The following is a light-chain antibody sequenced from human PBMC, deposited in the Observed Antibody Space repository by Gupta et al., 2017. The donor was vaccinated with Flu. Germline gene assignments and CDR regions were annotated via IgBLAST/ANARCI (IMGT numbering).Light chain of an antibody. CDR2: EDN. V-gene: IGLV6-57*01. CDR3: KYYDRRNFV. J-gene: IGLJ7*01. CDR1: SGSIASNY. Sequence: NFMLTPPHPLSQSPCKTVTISCTRSSGSIASNYVHWYQQRPGISPTTVIYEDNQRPSGVPDRFSGSMYGSSTSVYITSSRLKTEADYAYSSKYYDRRNFVFGVGTKLTVL.